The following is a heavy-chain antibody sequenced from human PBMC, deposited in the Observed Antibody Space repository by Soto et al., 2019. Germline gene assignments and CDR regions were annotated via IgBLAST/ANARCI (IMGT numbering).Heavy chain of an antibody. V-gene: IGHV4-30-4*01. J-gene: IGHJ4*02. Sequence: QVQLQESGPGLVKPSQTLSLTCSVSGDSVSSGDSYWSWIRQPPGKALEWIGYTSFSGYTSYSPSLKSRVTISVDMSKSQFSLRLTSVPAADTAVYYCVRGGNPYHYATSGPGTFDKWGQGTLVSVSS. CDR2: TSFSGYT. CDR3: VRGGNPYHYATSGPGTFDK. CDR1: GDSVSSGDSY. D-gene: IGHD1-26*01.